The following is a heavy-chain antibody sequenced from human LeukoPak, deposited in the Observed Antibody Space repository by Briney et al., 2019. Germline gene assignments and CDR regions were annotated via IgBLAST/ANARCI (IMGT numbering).Heavy chain of an antibody. CDR1: GYTFTSYY. Sequence: ASVKVSCKASGYTFTSYYMHWVRQAPGQGLEWMGIINPSGGSTSYAQKFQGRVTMTRDTSTSTVYMELSSLRSEDTAVYYCAREGNRGYSYGPRYYYYGMDVWGQGTTVIVSS. D-gene: IGHD5-18*01. V-gene: IGHV1-46*01. CDR2: INPSGGST. J-gene: IGHJ6*02. CDR3: AREGNRGYSYGPRYYYYGMDV.